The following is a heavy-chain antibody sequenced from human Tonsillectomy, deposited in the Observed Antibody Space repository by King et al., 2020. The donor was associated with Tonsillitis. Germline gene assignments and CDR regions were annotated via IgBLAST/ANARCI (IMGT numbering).Heavy chain of an antibody. CDR1: GVTFSSYD. CDR3: ARGVVGYDFWSGPTRDNGMDV. J-gene: IGHJ6*02. V-gene: IGHV3-13*01. D-gene: IGHD3-3*01. CDR2: IGPAGDT. Sequence: VQLVESGGGLVQPGGSLRLSCAASGVTFSSYDMHWVRQPTGKGLEWVSAIGPAGDTYYPGSVKGRFTIYRENAKNSLYLQMNSLRAGDTAVYYCARGVVGYDFWSGPTRDNGMDVWGQGTTVTVSS.